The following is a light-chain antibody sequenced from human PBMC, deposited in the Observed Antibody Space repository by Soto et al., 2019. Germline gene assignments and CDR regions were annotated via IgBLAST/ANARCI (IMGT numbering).Light chain of an antibody. CDR1: QSVSTY. J-gene: IGKJ4*01. CDR2: DAS. V-gene: IGKV3-11*01. Sequence: EVVLTQSPATLSLSPGERATLSCRASQSVSTYLAWYQHKPGQAPRLLIYDASIRATGTPARFSGGGSGTDFTLTISSLAPEDLAVYYCQHRSPWPPGATFGGGTKVEI. CDR3: QHRSPWPPGAT.